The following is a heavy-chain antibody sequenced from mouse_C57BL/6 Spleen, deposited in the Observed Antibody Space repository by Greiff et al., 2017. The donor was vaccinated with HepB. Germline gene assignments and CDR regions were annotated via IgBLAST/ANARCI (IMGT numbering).Heavy chain of an antibody. CDR2: ISSGSSTI. Sequence: EVKLVESGGGLVKPGGSLKLSCAASGFTFSDYGMHWVRQAPEKGLEWVAYISSGSSTIYYADTVKGRFTISRDNAKNTLFLQMTSLRSEDTAMYYCARGIPTVGRGYFDYWGQGTTLTVSS. CDR3: ARGIPTVGRGYFDY. D-gene: IGHD1-1*01. CDR1: GFTFSDYG. J-gene: IGHJ2*01. V-gene: IGHV5-17*01.